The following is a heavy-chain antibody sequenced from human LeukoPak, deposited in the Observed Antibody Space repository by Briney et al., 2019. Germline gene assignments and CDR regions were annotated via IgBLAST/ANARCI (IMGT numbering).Heavy chain of an antibody. CDR3: ARDWWIQLEGSKVLWYMDV. CDR1: GDSVSSNSAA. CDR2: TYYRSKWYN. V-gene: IGHV6-1*01. Sequence: SQTLSLTCAISGDSVSSNSAAWNWIRQSPSRGLEWLGRTYYRSKWYNDYAVSVKSRITINPDTSKNQFSLQLNSVTPEDTAVYYCARDWWIQLEGSKVLWYMDVWGKGTTVTVSS. J-gene: IGHJ6*03. D-gene: IGHD5-18*01.